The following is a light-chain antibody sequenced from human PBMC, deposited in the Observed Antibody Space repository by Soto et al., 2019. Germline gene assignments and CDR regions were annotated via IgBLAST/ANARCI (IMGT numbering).Light chain of an antibody. CDR2: TDN. CDR3: AAWDDNLRGYWV. Sequence: QSVLTQPPSASGTPGQRGTISCSGSTSNIGSNSVYWYQHLPGTAPKLLIYTDNQRPSGVPDRFSGSKSGTSASLAISGLRSEDEADYFCAAWDDNLRGYWVFGGGTKLTVL. CDR1: TSNIGSNS. J-gene: IGLJ2*01. V-gene: IGLV1-47*02.